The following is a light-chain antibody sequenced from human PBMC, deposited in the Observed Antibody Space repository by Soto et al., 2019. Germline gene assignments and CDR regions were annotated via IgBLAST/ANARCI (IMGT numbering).Light chain of an antibody. CDR3: QHRSNWPAT. J-gene: IGKJ2*01. CDR1: QSVNSY. CDR2: EGS. V-gene: IGKV3-11*01. Sequence: EIVLTQSPATLSLSPGERATLSCRASQSVNSYLAWYQQKPGQAPRLLIYEGSKRATGIPARFSGSGSGTDFPLTISSREPEDFAVYYCQHRSNWPATFGQGTKVEI.